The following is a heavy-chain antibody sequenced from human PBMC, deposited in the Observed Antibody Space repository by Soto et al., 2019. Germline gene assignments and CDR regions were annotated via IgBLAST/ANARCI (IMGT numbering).Heavy chain of an antibody. J-gene: IGHJ4*02. CDR2: ISYDGSNK. D-gene: IGHD2-21*01. Sequence: GSLRLSCAASGXTFSSYAMHWVRQAPGKGLEWVAVISYDGSNKYYADSVNGRFTISRDNSKNTMYLQMNSLIAEDTAVYYCARVAGIHYWGQGTLVTVSS. V-gene: IGHV3-30-3*01. CDR3: ARVAGIHY. CDR1: GXTFSSYA.